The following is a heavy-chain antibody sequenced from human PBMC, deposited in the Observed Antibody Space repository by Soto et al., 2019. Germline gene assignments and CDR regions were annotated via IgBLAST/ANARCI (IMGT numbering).Heavy chain of an antibody. V-gene: IGHV4-4*02. D-gene: IGHD5-12*01. CDR3: ARNRYGGYDFDF. CDR2: VSHSGST. CDR1: SGSITSSNW. J-gene: IGHJ4*02. Sequence: QVQLQESGPGLVKPSGTLSLTCAVSSGSITSSNWWSWVRQPPGKGLEWIGEVSHSGSTNYIPSLKSRVTISVDKSRNQFSLRLNSVTAVDTAVYYCARNRYGGYDFDFWGQGTLVTVSS.